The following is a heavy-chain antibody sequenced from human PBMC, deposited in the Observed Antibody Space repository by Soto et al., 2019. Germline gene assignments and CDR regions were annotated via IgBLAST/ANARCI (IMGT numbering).Heavy chain of an antibody. CDR2: IYYSGST. CDR1: GGSISSSSYY. CDR3: ARLKTTYYYDSSGYYPPATFDY. J-gene: IGHJ4*02. Sequence: PSETLSLTCTVSGGSISSSSYYWGWIRQPPGKGLEWIGSIYYSGSTYYNPSLKSRVTISVDTSKNQFSLKLSSVTAADTAVYYCARLKTTYYYDSSGYYPPATFDYWGQGTLVTVSS. D-gene: IGHD3-22*01. V-gene: IGHV4-39*01.